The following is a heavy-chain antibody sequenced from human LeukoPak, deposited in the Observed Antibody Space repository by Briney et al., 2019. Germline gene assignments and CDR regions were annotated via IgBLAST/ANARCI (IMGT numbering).Heavy chain of an antibody. CDR2: ISSSSSTI. J-gene: IGHJ4*02. CDR3: ARSSRDYGDYFDY. V-gene: IGHV3-48*01. CDR1: GFTFSSYS. Sequence: PGGSLRLSCAASGFTFSSYSMNWVRQAPGKGLEWVSYISSSSSTIYYADSVKGRFTISRDNAKNSLYLQMNSLRAEDTAVYYCARSSRDYGDYFDYWGQGTLVTVSS. D-gene: IGHD4-17*01.